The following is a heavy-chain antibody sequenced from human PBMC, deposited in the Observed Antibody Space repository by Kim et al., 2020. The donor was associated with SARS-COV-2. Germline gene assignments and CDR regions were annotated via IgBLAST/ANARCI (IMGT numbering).Heavy chain of an antibody. D-gene: IGHD1-26*01. CDR2: ISGSGSSA. Sequence: GGSLRLSCAASGFTFSNYAMNWVRQAPGKGLEWVSIISGSGSSAYYADSVKGRFTISRDNSKNTLYLQMNSLRVEDTAVYYCAKDLVVGATTPDYFDYWGQGTLVTVSS. V-gene: IGHV3-23*01. J-gene: IGHJ4*02. CDR1: GFTFSNYA. CDR3: AKDLVVGATTPDYFDY.